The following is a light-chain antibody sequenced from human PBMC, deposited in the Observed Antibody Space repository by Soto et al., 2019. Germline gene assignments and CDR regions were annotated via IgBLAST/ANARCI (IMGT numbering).Light chain of an antibody. CDR1: QSVSSSY. Sequence: EIVLTQSPGTLSLSPGERATLSCRASQSVSSSYLAWYQQKPGQAPRLLIYGASSRSTVIPDRFTGSGSGTDFTLTISRIEPEDFAVYYCQQYGSSPTITFGQGTRLEIK. CDR2: GAS. J-gene: IGKJ5*01. V-gene: IGKV3-20*01. CDR3: QQYGSSPTIT.